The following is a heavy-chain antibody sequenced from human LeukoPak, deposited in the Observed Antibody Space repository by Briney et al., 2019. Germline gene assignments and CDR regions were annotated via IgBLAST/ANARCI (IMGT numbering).Heavy chain of an antibody. Sequence: GGSLRLSCAASKFTFSSFAIHWVRQAPGKGLEWVAVISYDGSNQYYADSVKGRFTVSRDNSKNTLFLQMNSLRAEDTAVYYCAKDINYCTTTSCPPNYYYYFGMDVWGQGTTVTVSS. V-gene: IGHV3-30*18. CDR3: AKDINYCTTTSCPPNYYYYFGMDV. CDR2: ISYDGSNQ. D-gene: IGHD2/OR15-2a*01. J-gene: IGHJ6*02. CDR1: KFTFSSFA.